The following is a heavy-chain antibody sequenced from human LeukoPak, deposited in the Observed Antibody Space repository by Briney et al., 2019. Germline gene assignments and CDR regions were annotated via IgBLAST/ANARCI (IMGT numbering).Heavy chain of an antibody. D-gene: IGHD6-19*01. Sequence: GGSLRLSCAATGFIFSDYYMSWIRQAPGKGLECVSYISSGGSTTYYADSVKGRFTISRDNAKNSLYLQMNSLRAEDTAVYYCARDRPGISVAGALDYWGQGTLVTVSS. CDR1: GFIFSDYY. CDR3: ARDRPGISVAGALDY. J-gene: IGHJ4*02. V-gene: IGHV3-11*04. CDR2: ISSGGSTT.